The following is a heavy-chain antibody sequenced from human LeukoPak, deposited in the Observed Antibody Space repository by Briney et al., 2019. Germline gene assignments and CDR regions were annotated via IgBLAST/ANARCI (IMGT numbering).Heavy chain of an antibody. CDR3: AVVPAAMGWNYRDYMDV. J-gene: IGHJ6*03. V-gene: IGHV4-38-2*02. Sequence: SETLSLTCTVSGYSISSGYYWGWIRQPPGKGLEWIGSIYHSGSTYYNPSLKSRVTISVDTSKNQFSLKLSSVTAADTAVYYCAVVPAAMGWNYRDYMDVWGKGTTVTVSS. CDR2: IYHSGST. D-gene: IGHD2-2*01. CDR1: GYSISSGYY.